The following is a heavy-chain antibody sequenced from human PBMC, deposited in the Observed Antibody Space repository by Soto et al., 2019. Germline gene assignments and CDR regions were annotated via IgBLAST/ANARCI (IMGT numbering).Heavy chain of an antibody. D-gene: IGHD2-21*01. V-gene: IGHV1-46*02. CDR3: ARDDVRGDSTFDY. CDR2: INPSDGDT. CDR1: GYTFNSYY. Sequence: QVQLVRSGAEVKKPGASVTVSCKASGYTFNSYYLHWVRQAPGQGLDWMGLINPSDGDTNYAQKFQGRVTMTRDSSTSTVYLELSGLTSDDSAVYFCARDDVRGDSTFDYWGQGTLVTVS. J-gene: IGHJ4*02.